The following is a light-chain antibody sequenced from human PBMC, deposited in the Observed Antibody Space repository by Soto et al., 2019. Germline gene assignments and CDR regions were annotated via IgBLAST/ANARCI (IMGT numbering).Light chain of an antibody. J-gene: IGLJ1*01. CDR2: EVS. Sequence: QSVLTQPPSVSGSPGQSVTISCTGTSSDVGSYNRVSWYQQPPGTAPKLMIYEVSNRPSGVPDRFSGSKSGNTASLTISGLQAEDEADYYCSSYTSSSTVFGTGTKVTV. CDR3: SSYTSSSTV. CDR1: SSDVGSYNR. V-gene: IGLV2-18*02.